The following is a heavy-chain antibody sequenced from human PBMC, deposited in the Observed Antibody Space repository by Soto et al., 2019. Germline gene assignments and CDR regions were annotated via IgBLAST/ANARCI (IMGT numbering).Heavy chain of an antibody. CDR3: ARERVIFGVGYYYGMDV. D-gene: IGHD3-3*01. J-gene: IGHJ6*02. CDR1: GYTFTSYY. CDR2: INPSGGST. V-gene: IGHV1-46*01. Sequence: ASVKVSCKASGYTFTSYYMHWVRQAPGQGLEWMGIINPSGGSTSYAQKFQGRVTMTRDTSTSTVYMELSSLRSEDTAVYYCARERVIFGVGYYYGMDVWGQGNTVTVSS.